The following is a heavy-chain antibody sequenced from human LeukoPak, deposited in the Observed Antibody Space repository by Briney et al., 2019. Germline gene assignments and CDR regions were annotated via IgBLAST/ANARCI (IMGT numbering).Heavy chain of an antibody. CDR1: GGTFSSYA. D-gene: IGHD3-10*01. J-gene: IGHJ6*02. CDR3: ARVTTMVRGVISGMDV. V-gene: IGHV1-69*04. Sequence: ASVKVSCKASGGTFSSYAISWVRQAPGQGVEWMGRIIPILGIAIYAQKFQGRVTITADKSTSTAYMELSSLRSEDTAVYYCARVTTMVRGVISGMDVWGQGTTVTVSS. CDR2: IIPILGIA.